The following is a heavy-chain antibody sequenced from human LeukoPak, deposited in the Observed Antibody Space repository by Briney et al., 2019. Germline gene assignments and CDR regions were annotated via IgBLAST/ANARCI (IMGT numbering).Heavy chain of an antibody. CDR2: IIPIFGTS. CDR1: GGTFRSYA. V-gene: IGHV1-69*13. D-gene: IGHD3-10*01. J-gene: IGHJ4*02. Sequence: VASVKVSCKASGGTFRSYAISWVRQAPGQGLEWMGWIIPIFGTSNYAQKFQGRVTIIADESTSTAYMELSSLRSDDTAVYYCARKGPGVLLLDYWGQGTLVTVSS. CDR3: ARKGPGVLLLDY.